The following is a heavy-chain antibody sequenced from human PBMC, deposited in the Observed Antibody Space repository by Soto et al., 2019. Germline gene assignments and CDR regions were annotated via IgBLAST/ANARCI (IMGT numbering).Heavy chain of an antibody. CDR1: GFTFSSYG. J-gene: IGHJ4*02. CDR2: IWYDGSNK. Sequence: GGSLRLSCAASGFTFSSYGMHWVRQAPGKGLEWVAVIWYDGSNKYYADSVKGRFTISRDNSKNTLYLQMNSLRAEDTAVYYCARDSIYYYGSGSYYDYWGQGTLVTVS. CDR3: ARDSIYYYGSGSYYDY. D-gene: IGHD3-10*01. V-gene: IGHV3-33*01.